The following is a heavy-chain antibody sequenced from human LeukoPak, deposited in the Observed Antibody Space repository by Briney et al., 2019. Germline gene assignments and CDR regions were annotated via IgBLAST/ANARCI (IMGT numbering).Heavy chain of an antibody. CDR1: GFTFSSYS. CDR2: ISSSSSTI. V-gene: IGHV3-48*01. Sequence: AGGSLRLSCAASGFTFSSYSMTWVRQAPGKGLEWVSYISSSSSTIYYADSVKGRFTISRDNAKNSLYLQMNSLRAEDTAVYYCASMGSYSSGWSLGFDPWGQGTLVTVSS. CDR3: ASMGSYSSGWSLGFDP. D-gene: IGHD6-19*01. J-gene: IGHJ5*02.